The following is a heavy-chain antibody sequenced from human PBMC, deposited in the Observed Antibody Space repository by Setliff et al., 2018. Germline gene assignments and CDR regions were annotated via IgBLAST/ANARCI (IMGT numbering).Heavy chain of an antibody. CDR2: VYHSGSP. Sequence: PSETLSLTCTVSGYPISRGFYWGWIRQSPGKGLEWIGSVYHSGSPYQNPSLRSRITISVDTSKNQFSLRLNSVTAADTAVYFCARAAARAEYSDTSAYLPFDFWGWGTLVTVSS. CDR1: GYPISRGFY. V-gene: IGHV4-38-2*02. D-gene: IGHD3-16*01. CDR3: ARAAARAEYSDTSAYLPFDF. J-gene: IGHJ4*02.